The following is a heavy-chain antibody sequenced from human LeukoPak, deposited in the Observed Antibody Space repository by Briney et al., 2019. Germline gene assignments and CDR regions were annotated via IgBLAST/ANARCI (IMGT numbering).Heavy chain of an antibody. J-gene: IGHJ4*02. CDR2: INPNSGGT. CDR3: ARERKYGGYMNDY. V-gene: IGHV1-2*02. CDR1: GYTFTGYY. Sequence: ASVKVSCKASGYTFTGYYMHWVRQAPGQGLEWMGWINPNSGGTNYAQKFQGRVTMTRDTSISTAYMELSRLRSDDTAVYYCARERKYGGYMNDYWGQGTLATVSS. D-gene: IGHD5-12*01.